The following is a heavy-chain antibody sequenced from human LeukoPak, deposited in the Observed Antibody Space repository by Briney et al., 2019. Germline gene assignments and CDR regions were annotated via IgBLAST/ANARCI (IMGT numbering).Heavy chain of an antibody. CDR1: GGTFSSYA. CDR2: IIPIFGTA. V-gene: IGHV1-69*05. J-gene: IGHJ5*02. Sequence: ASVKVSCKASGGTFSSYAITWVRQAPGQGLEWMGGIIPIFGTANYAEKFQGRVTITTDESTSKAYMELSSLRSEDTAVYYCARDNLIAARGSLGWFDPWGRGTLVTVSS. D-gene: IGHD6-6*01. CDR3: ARDNLIAARGSLGWFDP.